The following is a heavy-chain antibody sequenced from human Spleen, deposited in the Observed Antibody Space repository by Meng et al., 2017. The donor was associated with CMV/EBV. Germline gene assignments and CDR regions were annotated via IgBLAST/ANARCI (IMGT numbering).Heavy chain of an antibody. CDR3: ARAEYVVVVAEGAFDI. J-gene: IGHJ3*02. CDR2: IIPIFGTA. V-gene: IGHV1-69*05. CDR1: GGTFSSYA. D-gene: IGHD2-15*01. Sequence: SVKVSCKASGGTFSSYAISWVRQAPGQGLEWMGGIIPIFGTANYAQKFQGRVTITTDESTSTAYMELSSLRSEDTAAYYCARAEYVVVVAEGAFDIWGQGTMVTVSS.